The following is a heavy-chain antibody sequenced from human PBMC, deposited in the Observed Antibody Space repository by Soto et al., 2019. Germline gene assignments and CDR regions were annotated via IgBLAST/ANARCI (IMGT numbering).Heavy chain of an antibody. CDR3: VRVPGGLYRGSDY. V-gene: IGHV4-61*01. J-gene: IGHJ4*02. D-gene: IGHD1-26*01. Sequence: SETLSLTCAVSGGSVSSGSYYWTWIRQPPGRGLEWIGYIYYTGSTDSNPSLKSRVTISLDRSRNQFSLNLKSVTAADTAVYYCVRVPGGLYRGSDYWGQGTLVTVSS. CDR2: IYYTGST. CDR1: GGSVSSGSYY.